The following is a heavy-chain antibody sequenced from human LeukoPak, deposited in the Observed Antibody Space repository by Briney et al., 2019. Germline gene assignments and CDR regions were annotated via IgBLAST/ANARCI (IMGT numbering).Heavy chain of an antibody. CDR2: VSGSGGDT. V-gene: IGHV3-23*01. CDR1: GFTFRSYA. D-gene: IGHD6-19*01. CDR3: AKTTAGHSSGRYPGWPIDY. J-gene: IGHJ4*02. Sequence: GGSLRLSCAASGFTFRSYAIYWVRQAPGKGLEWVSGVSGSGGDTYSADSVKGRFTVSRDNSKNTVFLQMDSLRAEDTAVYYCAKTTAGHSSGRYPGWPIDYWGQGTLVTVSS.